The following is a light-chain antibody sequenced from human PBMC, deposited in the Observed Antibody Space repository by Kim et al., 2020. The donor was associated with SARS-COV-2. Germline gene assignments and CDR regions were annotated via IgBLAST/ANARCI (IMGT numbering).Light chain of an antibody. CDR2: YDS. V-gene: IGLV3-21*04. J-gene: IGLJ2*01. CDR1: GIGSKS. CDR3: QVWDSSSDHRVV. Sequence: SYELTQPPSLSVAPGKTARVSCGGNGIGSKSVHWYQQSSGQAPVLVIYYDSDRPSGIPERFSGSNSGNTATLTISRVEAGDEADYYCQVWDSSSDHRVVFGGGTQLTVL.